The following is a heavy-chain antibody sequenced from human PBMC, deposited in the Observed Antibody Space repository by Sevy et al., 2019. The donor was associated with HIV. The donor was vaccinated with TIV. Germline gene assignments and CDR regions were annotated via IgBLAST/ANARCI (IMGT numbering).Heavy chain of an antibody. Sequence: SEILSLTCTVSGASINTFYWSWIRQPPGKGLEWIGYIYYSGSTNYNASIHSRVTISVDTSKNQFSLKLSSVTAADSAVYYCARGQYSHGYWREFDNWGQGTLVTVSS. CDR3: ARGQYSHGYWREFDN. V-gene: IGHV4-59*01. J-gene: IGHJ4*02. CDR1: GASINTFY. D-gene: IGHD5-18*01. CDR2: IYYSGST.